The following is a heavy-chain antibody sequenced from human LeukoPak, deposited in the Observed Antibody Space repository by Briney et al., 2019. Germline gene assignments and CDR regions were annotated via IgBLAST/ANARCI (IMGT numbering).Heavy chain of an antibody. J-gene: IGHJ4*02. CDR2: ISSSGSTT. D-gene: IGHD1-1*01. CDR3: ARGVPGDY. CDR1: GFTFTDFP. Sequence: GGSLRLSCATSGFTFTDFPMNWVRQGPGKGLEWISYISSSGSTTYYADSVKGRFTISRVNAKNSLYLRVNSLRDEDTAVYYCARGVPGDYWGQGALVTVSS. V-gene: IGHV3-48*02.